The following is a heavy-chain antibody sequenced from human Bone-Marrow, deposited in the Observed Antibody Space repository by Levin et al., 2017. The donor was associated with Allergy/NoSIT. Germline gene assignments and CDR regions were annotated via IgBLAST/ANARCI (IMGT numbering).Heavy chain of an antibody. CDR2: IYWDDDK. J-gene: IGHJ3*02. Sequence: SGPTLVKPTQTLTLTCTFSGFLLSTSGVGVGWIRQPPGKALEWLALIYWDDDKRHSPSLKRRLTITKDTSKNQVVLTMTNMDPVDTATYYCAHRRVGISHPDAFDIWGQGTMVTVSS. V-gene: IGHV2-5*02. CDR3: AHRRVGISHPDAFDI. CDR1: GFLLSTSGVG. D-gene: IGHD7-27*01.